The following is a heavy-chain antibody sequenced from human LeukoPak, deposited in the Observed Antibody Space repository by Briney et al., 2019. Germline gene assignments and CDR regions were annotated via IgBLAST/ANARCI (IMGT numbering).Heavy chain of an antibody. CDR3: ASAGGGDAYYYGSGSYFYYYGMDV. Sequence: ASVKVSCKASGGTFSSYAISWVRQAPGQGLEWMGGIIPIFGTANYAQKFQGRVTITADKSTSTAYMEPSSLRSEGTAVYYCASAGGGDAYYYGSGSYFYYYGMDVWGKGTTVTVSS. D-gene: IGHD3-10*01. CDR2: IIPIFGTA. J-gene: IGHJ6*04. CDR1: GGTFSSYA. V-gene: IGHV1-69*06.